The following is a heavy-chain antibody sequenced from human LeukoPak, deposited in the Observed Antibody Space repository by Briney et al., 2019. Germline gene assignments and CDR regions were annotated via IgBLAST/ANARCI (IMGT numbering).Heavy chain of an antibody. CDR3: ATASNWDRPPYYYYGMDV. Sequence: ASVKVSCKVSGYSLTEFSMHWLRQAPGKGLEWMGGFDPEDGETIYAQKFQGRVTMTEDTSTDAAYMELSSLSSEDTAVYYCATASNWDRPPYYYYGMDVWGQGTTVTVSS. CDR2: FDPEDGET. J-gene: IGHJ6*02. D-gene: IGHD7-27*01. V-gene: IGHV1-24*01. CDR1: GYSLTEFS.